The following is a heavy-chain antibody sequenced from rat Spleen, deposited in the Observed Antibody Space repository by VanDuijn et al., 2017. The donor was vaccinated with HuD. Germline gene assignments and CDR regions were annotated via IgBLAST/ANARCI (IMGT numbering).Heavy chain of an antibody. CDR3: ARFGGEFDY. CDR2: IWTGGNT. D-gene: IGHD4-6*01. J-gene: IGHJ2*01. V-gene: IGHV2-16*01. CDR1: GFSLSNYG. Sequence: QVQLKESGPDLVQPSQTLSLTCTVSGFSLSNYGVSWVRQPPGKGLEWIGVIWTGGNTAYNSLLKSRLSISRDTSKSQVFLQMNSLQTEDTATYYCARFGGEFDYWGQGVMVTVSS.